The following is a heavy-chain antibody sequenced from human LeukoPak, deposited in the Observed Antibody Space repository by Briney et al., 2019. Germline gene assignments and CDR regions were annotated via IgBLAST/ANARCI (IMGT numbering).Heavy chain of an antibody. CDR3: ASRYCSSTSCYPLPAYYYYYYMDV. D-gene: IGHD2-2*01. Sequence: ASVKVSCKASGYTFTSYAISWVRQAPGQGLEWMGGIIPIFGTANYAQKFQGRVTITADESTSTAYMELSSLRSEDTAVYYCASRYCSSTSCYPLPAYYYYYYMDVWGKGTTVTVSS. J-gene: IGHJ6*03. CDR2: IIPIFGTA. CDR1: GYTFTSYA. V-gene: IGHV1-69*13.